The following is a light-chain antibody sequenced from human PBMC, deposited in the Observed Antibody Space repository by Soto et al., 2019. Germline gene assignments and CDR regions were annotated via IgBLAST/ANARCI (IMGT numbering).Light chain of an antibody. CDR2: NND. V-gene: IGLV1-44*01. CDR3: AAWDDSLNGGV. J-gene: IGLJ3*02. CDR1: SSNIGSNT. Sequence: QSVLTQPPSASGTPGQRVTISCSGSSSNIGSNTVNWYQQLPGTAPKLLIYNNDQRPSGVPDRFSGSRSGTSASLATSGLQSEDEADYYCAAWDDSLNGGVFGGGTKVTVL.